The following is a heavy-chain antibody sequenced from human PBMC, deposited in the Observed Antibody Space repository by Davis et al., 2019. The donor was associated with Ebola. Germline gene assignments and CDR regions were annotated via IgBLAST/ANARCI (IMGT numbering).Heavy chain of an antibody. Sequence: GESLKISCAASGFTVSSNYMSWVRQAPGKGLEWVSVIYSGGSTYYADSVKGRFTISRDNSKNTLYLQMNSLRAEDTAVYYCARDLSDYGDYPLPPTDYWGQGTLVTVSS. D-gene: IGHD4-17*01. V-gene: IGHV3-66*02. CDR2: IYSGGST. CDR1: GFTVSSNY. CDR3: ARDLSDYGDYPLPPTDY. J-gene: IGHJ4*02.